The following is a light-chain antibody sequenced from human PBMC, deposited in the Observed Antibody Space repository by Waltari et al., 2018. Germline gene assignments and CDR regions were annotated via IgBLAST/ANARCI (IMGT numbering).Light chain of an antibody. CDR1: QSINTY. V-gene: IGKV3-20*01. CDR3: QQFGSSPEM. Sequence: IVLTQSPGTLSLSPGEGATLSCRASQSINTYLAWYQQRPGQAPRLLIYGASTRATGTPYRFSGSGSRTDFTLSISRLEPEDFAVYYCQQFGSSPEMFGPGTKVEIK. J-gene: IGKJ1*01. CDR2: GAS.